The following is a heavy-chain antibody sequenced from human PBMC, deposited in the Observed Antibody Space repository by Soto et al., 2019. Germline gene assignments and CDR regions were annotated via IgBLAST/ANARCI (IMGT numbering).Heavy chain of an antibody. V-gene: IGHV4-59*12. CDR1: GGSISSYY. CDR3: ARDGYSRYAFDI. CDR2: IYYSGST. Sequence: SETLSLTCTVSGGSISSYYWSWIRQPPGKGLEWIGYIYYSGSTNYNPSLKSRVTISVDTSKNQFSLKLNSMTAADTAVYYCARDGYSRYAFDIWGQGTMVTVSS. J-gene: IGHJ3*02. D-gene: IGHD4-4*01.